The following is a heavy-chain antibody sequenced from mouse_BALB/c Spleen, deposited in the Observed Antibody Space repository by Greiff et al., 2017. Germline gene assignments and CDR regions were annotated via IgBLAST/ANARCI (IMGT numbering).Heavy chain of an antibody. CDR2: IDPETGGT. J-gene: IGHJ3*01. D-gene: IGHD2-1*01. CDR1: GYTFTDYE. CDR3: TRGNWFAY. Sequence: VQLQQSGAELVRPGASVTLSCKASGYTFTDYEMHWVKQTPVHGLEWIGAIDPETGGTAYNQKFKGKATLTADKSSSTAYMELRSLTSEDSAVYYCTRGNWFAYWGQGTLVTVSA. V-gene: IGHV1-15*01.